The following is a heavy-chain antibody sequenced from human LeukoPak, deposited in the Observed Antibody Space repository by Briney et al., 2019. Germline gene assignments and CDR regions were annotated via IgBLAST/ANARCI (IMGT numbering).Heavy chain of an antibody. V-gene: IGHV3-23*01. J-gene: IGHJ4*02. CDR1: GFTFSSYA. Sequence: PGGSLRLSCAASGFTFSSYAMSWVRQAPGKGLEWVSAISGSGGSTYYADSVKGRFTISRDNSKNTLYLQMNSLRAEDTAVYYCAKGDYYGSSGYYSPWGQGTLVTVSS. D-gene: IGHD3-22*01. CDR2: ISGSGGST. CDR3: AKGDYYGSSGYYSP.